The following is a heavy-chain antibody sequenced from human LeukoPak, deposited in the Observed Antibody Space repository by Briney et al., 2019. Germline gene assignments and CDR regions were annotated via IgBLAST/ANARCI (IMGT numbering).Heavy chain of an antibody. CDR1: GFTFTGYY. Sequence: ASVKVSCKASGFTFTGYYMHWVRQAPGQGLEWMGIINPSGHITNYAQKFQGRLTVTRDTPTSTVYMELSRLRSDDTAVYYCARGLPGIAAAGTGDWFDPWGQGTLVTVSS. J-gene: IGHJ5*02. CDR2: INPSGHIT. D-gene: IGHD6-13*01. CDR3: ARGLPGIAAAGTGDWFDP. V-gene: IGHV1-46*01.